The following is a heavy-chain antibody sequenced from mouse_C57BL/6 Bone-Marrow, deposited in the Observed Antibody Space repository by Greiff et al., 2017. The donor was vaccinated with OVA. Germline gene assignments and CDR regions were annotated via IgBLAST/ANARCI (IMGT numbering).Heavy chain of an antibody. CDR3: ARRDYYGNYGFAY. Sequence: EVKLMESGGGLVQPGGSLKLSCAASGFTFSDYGMAWVRQAPRKGPEWVAFISNLAYSIYYADTVTGRFTISRENAKNTLYLEMSSLRSEDTAMYYGARRDYYGNYGFAYWGQGTLVTVSA. V-gene: IGHV5-15*01. D-gene: IGHD2-1*01. CDR2: ISNLAYSI. J-gene: IGHJ3*01. CDR1: GFTFSDYG.